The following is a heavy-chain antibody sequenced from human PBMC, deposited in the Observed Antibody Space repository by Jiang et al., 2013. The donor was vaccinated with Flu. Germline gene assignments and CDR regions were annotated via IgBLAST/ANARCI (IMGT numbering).Heavy chain of an antibody. Sequence: SRVTISVDTSKNQXSLKLSSVTAADTAVYYCARLTALAAATYYFDYWGQGTLVTVSS. J-gene: IGHJ4*02. D-gene: IGHD6-13*01. V-gene: IGHV4-39*01. CDR3: ARLTALAAATYYFDY.